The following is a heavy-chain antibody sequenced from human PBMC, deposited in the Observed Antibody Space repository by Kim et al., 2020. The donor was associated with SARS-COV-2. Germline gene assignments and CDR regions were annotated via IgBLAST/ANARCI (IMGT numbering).Heavy chain of an antibody. CDR1: GFTFSDSA. CDR3: ARNHPESRGGCGWYYYY. D-gene: IGHD5-12*01. Sequence: GGSLRLSCAASGFTFSDSAMSWIRQAPGKGLEWVSYISSSGSTIASADAVKGQFTISRASAKNSLYLQMQSMRAENTAVDYCARNHPESRGGCGWYYYY. V-gene: IGHV3-11*01. CDR2: ISSSGSTI. J-gene: IGHJ6*01.